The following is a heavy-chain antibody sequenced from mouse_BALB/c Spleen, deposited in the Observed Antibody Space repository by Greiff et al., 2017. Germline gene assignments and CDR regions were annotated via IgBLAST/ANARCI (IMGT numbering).Heavy chain of an antibody. CDR3: ARRVIKGYFDV. CDR2: INPSNGRT. V-gene: IGHV1S81*02. J-gene: IGHJ1*01. D-gene: IGHD2-4*01. Sequence: QVQLQQPGAELVKPGASVKLSCKASGYTFTSYWMHWVKQRPGQGLEWIGEINPSNGRTNYNEKFKSKATLTVDKSSSTAYMQLSSLTSEDSAVYYCARRVIKGYFDVWGAGTTVTVSS. CDR1: GYTFTSYW.